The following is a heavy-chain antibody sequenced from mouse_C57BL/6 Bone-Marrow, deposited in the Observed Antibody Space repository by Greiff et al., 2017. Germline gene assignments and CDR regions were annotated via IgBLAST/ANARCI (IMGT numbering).Heavy chain of an antibody. CDR3: ARGGIYAMDY. CDR1: GSAFSSYW. J-gene: IGHJ4*01. Sequence: QVQLQQSGAELVKPGASVKISCKASGSAFSSYWMNWVKQRPGKGLVWIGQIYPGDGDTNYNGKFKGKATLTADKSSSTAYMQLSSLTSEDSAVYFCARGGIYAMDYWGQGTSVTVSS. V-gene: IGHV1-80*01. CDR2: IYPGDGDT.